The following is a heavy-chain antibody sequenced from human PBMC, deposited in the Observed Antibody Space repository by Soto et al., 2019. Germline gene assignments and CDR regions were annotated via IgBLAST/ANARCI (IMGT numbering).Heavy chain of an antibody. J-gene: IGHJ4*02. D-gene: IGHD1-26*01. CDR3: ASPAIGSWGGVDY. CDR2: ISYDGSNK. V-gene: IGHV3-30-3*01. Sequence: QVQLVESGGGVVQPGRSLRLSCAASGFTFSSYAMHWVRQAPGKGLEWVAVISYDGSNKYYADSVKGRFTISRDNSKNTLYLQMNSLRAEDTAVYYWASPAIGSWGGVDYWGQGTLVTVSS. CDR1: GFTFSSYA.